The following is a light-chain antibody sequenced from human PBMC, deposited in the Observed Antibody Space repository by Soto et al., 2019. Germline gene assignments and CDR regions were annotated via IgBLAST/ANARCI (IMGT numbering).Light chain of an antibody. CDR2: DAS. CDR3: QEYNSYPVS. CDR1: QSIGTW. V-gene: IGKV1-5*01. J-gene: IGKJ5*01. Sequence: DIQVTQCPATLCAFVGDRVTISCGGRQSIGTWLAWYQQKPGKAPKLLIYDASTLESGVPSRFSGGGSGTEFTLTISSLQPEDVATYYCQEYNSYPVSFGQGTRLEI.